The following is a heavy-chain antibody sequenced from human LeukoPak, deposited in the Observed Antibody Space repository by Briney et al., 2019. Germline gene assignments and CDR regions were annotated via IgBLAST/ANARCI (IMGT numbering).Heavy chain of an antibody. D-gene: IGHD3-3*01. Sequence: ASVKVSCKVSGYTLTELSMHWVRQAPGKGLEWMGGFDPEDGETIYAQKFQGRVTMTEDTSTDTAYMELSSLRSEDTAVYYCAQSSIFGVVPWESWFDPWGQGTLVTVSS. J-gene: IGHJ5*02. CDR1: GYTLTELS. CDR2: FDPEDGET. V-gene: IGHV1-24*01. CDR3: AQSSIFGVVPWESWFDP.